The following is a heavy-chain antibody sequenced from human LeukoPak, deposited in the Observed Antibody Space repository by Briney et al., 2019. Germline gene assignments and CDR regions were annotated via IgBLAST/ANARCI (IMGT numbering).Heavy chain of an antibody. CDR1: GYTFTSYG. Sequence: ASVKVSCKASGYTFTSYGISWVRQAPGQGLEWMGWISAYNGNTNYAQKLQGRVTMTTDTSTSTAYMELRSLRSDDTAVYYCASDKTLVTTSPYYYYYGMDDWGQGTTVTVSS. J-gene: IGHJ6*02. V-gene: IGHV1-18*01. CDR3: ASDKTLVTTSPYYYYYGMDD. D-gene: IGHD4-17*01. CDR2: ISAYNGNT.